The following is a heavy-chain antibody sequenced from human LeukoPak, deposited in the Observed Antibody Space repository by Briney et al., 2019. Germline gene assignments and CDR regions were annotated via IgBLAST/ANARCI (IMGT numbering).Heavy chain of an antibody. CDR1: GFTVSSNY. J-gene: IGHJ4*02. Sequence: GGSLRLSCAASGFTVSSNYMSWVRQAPGKGLEWVSVIYSGGSTYYADSAKGRFTISRDNSKNTLYLQMNSLRAEDTAVYYCARWTRDYDSSGYLSHWGQGTLVTVSS. CDR2: IYSGGST. CDR3: ARWTRDYDSSGYLSH. V-gene: IGHV3-66*01. D-gene: IGHD3-22*01.